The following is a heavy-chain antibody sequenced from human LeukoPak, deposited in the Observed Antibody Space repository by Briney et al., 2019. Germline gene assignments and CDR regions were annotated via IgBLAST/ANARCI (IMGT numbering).Heavy chain of an antibody. J-gene: IGHJ4*02. Sequence: PGGSLRLSCAASGFTFSSYAMNWVRQAPGKGLEWVSAISGSGGSTYYADSVKGRFTISRDNSKNTLFLQMNSLRAEDTAVYSCAKRGDYDFWSESYYFDYWGQGTLVTVSS. CDR1: GFTFSSYA. CDR2: ISGSGGST. D-gene: IGHD3-3*01. CDR3: AKRGDYDFWSESYYFDY. V-gene: IGHV3-23*01.